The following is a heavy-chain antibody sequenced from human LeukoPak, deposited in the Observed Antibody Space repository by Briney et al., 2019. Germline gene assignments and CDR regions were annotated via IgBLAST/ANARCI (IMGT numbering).Heavy chain of an antibody. CDR2: MKSDGSSR. CDR1: GFTFRSYW. V-gene: IGHV3-74*01. CDR3: TRGGSYGDF. J-gene: IGHJ4*02. Sequence: GGSLRPSCEASGFTFRSYWMHWVRQAPGRGLVWVSSMKSDGSSRTYADSVKGRFTISRDNTKNTLYLQMSSLIAADTAVYYCTRGGSYGDFWGQGTLVTVSS. D-gene: IGHD3-16*01.